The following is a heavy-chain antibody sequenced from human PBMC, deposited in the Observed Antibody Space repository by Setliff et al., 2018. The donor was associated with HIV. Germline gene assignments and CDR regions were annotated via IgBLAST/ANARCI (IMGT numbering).Heavy chain of an antibody. D-gene: IGHD1-26*01. CDR3: ARGRKAVGDWFDP. V-gene: IGHV4-4*07. CDR1: GGSINYYY. J-gene: IGHJ5*02. Sequence: TLSLTCTVSGGSINYYYWNWIRQPAGKGLEWLGRIHSNGNTNFNPSPKSRINMSVDMSKNQFSMKLTSVTAADTALYYCARGRKAVGDWFDPWGQGIQVTVSS. CDR2: IHSNGNT.